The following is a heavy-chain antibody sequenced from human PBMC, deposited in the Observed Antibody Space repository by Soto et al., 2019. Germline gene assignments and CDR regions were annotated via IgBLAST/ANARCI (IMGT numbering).Heavy chain of an antibody. D-gene: IGHD3-3*01. CDR1: GFTFSSYE. V-gene: IGHV3-48*03. Sequence: EVQLVESGGGLVQPGGSLRLSCAASGFTFSSYEMNWVRQAPGKGLEWVSYISSSGSTIYYADSVKGRFTISRDNAKNSLYLQMNSLRAEDTAVYYCARDGYDFWSGSPRLDVWGQGTTVTVSS. J-gene: IGHJ6*02. CDR3: ARDGYDFWSGSPRLDV. CDR2: ISSSGSTI.